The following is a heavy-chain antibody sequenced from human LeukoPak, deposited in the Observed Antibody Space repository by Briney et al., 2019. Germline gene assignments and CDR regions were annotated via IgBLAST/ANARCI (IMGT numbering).Heavy chain of an antibody. Sequence: ASVKVSCKASGGTFSSYAISWVRQAPGQGLEWMGGIIPIFGTANYAQKFQGRVTITTDESTSTAYMELSSLRSEDTAVYYCARDGGYYPYWFDPWGQGTLVTVSS. CDR1: GGTFSSYA. CDR2: IIPIFGTA. V-gene: IGHV1-69*05. J-gene: IGHJ5*02. CDR3: ARDGGYYPYWFDP. D-gene: IGHD3-3*01.